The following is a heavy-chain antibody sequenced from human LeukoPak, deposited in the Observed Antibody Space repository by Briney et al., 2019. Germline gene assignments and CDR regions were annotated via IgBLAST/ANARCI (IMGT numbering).Heavy chain of an antibody. CDR3: ARDFTNIRGGGYFDN. Sequence: GGSLRLSCAASGFPFSSYVMHWLRQAPGKGLEWVAVIWFDGGKIYYADSVKGRFTISRDNSKNTLYLQMNSLRAEETAVYHCARDFTNIRGGGYFDNWGQGTLVTVSS. CDR2: IWFDGGKI. V-gene: IGHV3-33*01. J-gene: IGHJ4*02. CDR1: GFPFSSYV. D-gene: IGHD2/OR15-2a*01.